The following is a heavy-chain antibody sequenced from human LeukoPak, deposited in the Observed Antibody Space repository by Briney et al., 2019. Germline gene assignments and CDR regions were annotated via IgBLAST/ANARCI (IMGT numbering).Heavy chain of an antibody. CDR3: ARFRIRAVAGTMYYYYGMDV. V-gene: IGHV4-34*01. CDR2: INHSGST. D-gene: IGHD6-19*01. J-gene: IGHJ6*02. Sequence: SETPSLTCAVYGGSFSGYYWSWIRQPPGKGLEWIGEINHSGSTNYNPSLKSRVTILVDTSKNQFSLKLSSVTAADTAVYYCARFRIRAVAGTMYYYYGMDVWGQGTTVTVSS. CDR1: GGSFSGYY.